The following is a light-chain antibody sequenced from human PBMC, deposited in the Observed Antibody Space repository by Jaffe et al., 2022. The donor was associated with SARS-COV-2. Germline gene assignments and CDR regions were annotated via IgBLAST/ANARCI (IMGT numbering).Light chain of an antibody. CDR2: DND. CDR3: GAWDDSLNTVV. CDR1: SSNIGTNY. Sequence: QSVLTQPPSVSAAPGQKVSISCPGSSSNIGTNYVSWYQQLPGTAPRLLIYDNDRRPSGIPDRFSASKSGTSATLGITGLQTGDEADYYCGAWDDSLNTVVFGGGTKLTVL. J-gene: IGLJ2*01. V-gene: IGLV1-51*01.